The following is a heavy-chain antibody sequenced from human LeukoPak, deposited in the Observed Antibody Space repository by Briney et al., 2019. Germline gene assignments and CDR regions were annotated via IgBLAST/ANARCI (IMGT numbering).Heavy chain of an antibody. CDR3: ARDPHPCGGDCYTNGAFDI. D-gene: IGHD2-21*02. CDR2: VNPNSGNT. J-gene: IGHJ3*02. V-gene: IGHV1-8*03. CDR1: GYTFTSYD. Sequence: ASVKVSCKASGYTFTSYDINWVRQATGQGLEWMGYVNPNSGNTGYAQNFQGRVTITRTTSISTAYMEVSGLRSDDTAVYYCARDPHPCGGDCYTNGAFDIWGQGALVTVSS.